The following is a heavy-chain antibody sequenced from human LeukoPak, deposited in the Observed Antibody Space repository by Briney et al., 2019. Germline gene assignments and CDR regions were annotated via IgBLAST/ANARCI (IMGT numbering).Heavy chain of an antibody. CDR1: GGTFSSYA. CDR2: IIPILGIA. V-gene: IGHV1-69*04. CDR3: AKGRVYYDSSGADY. D-gene: IGHD3-22*01. J-gene: IGHJ4*02. Sequence: ASVKVSCKASGGTFSSYAINWVRQAPGQGLEWMGRIIPILGIANYAQKFQGRVTITADKSTSTAYMELSSLRSEDTAVYYCAKGRVYYDSSGADYWGQGTLVTVSS.